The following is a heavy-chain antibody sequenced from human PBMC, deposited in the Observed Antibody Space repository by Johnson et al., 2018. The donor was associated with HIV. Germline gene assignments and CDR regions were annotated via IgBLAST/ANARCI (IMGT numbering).Heavy chain of an antibody. V-gene: IGHV3-30-3*01. Sequence: HVQLVESGGGVVQPGRSLRLSCAASGITFSDYAMHWVRQAPGKGLEWVAVISYDGSNKYYADSVKGRFTISRDNSKNTLYLQMNSLRAEDTAVYYCARDNWNDADGAFDIWGQGTMVTVSS. CDR3: ARDNWNDADGAFDI. CDR2: ISYDGSNK. J-gene: IGHJ3*02. D-gene: IGHD1-20*01. CDR1: GITFSDYA.